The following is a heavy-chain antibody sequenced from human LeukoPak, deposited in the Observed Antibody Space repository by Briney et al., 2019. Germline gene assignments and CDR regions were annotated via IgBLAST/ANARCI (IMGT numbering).Heavy chain of an antibody. CDR1: GFTFSSYW. D-gene: IGHD3-9*01. CDR3: ARGLLVLRYLPYGMDV. J-gene: IGHJ6*02. Sequence: GGSLRLSCAASGFTFSSYWMSWVRQAPGKGLEWVAVISYDGSNKYYADSVKGRFTISRDNSKNTLYLQMNSLRAEDTAVYYCARGLLVLRYLPYGMDVWGQGTTVTVSS. V-gene: IGHV3-30*03. CDR2: ISYDGSNK.